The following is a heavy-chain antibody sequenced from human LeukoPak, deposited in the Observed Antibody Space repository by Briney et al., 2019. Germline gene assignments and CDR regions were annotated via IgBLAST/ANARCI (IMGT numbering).Heavy chain of an antibody. CDR1: GGSISSGSYY. D-gene: IGHD6-13*01. J-gene: IGHJ5*02. V-gene: IGHV4-61*02. CDR3: ARAPAPDSSSWYWFDP. CDR2: IYTSGST. Sequence: PSETLSLTCTVSGGSISSGSYYWSWIRQPAGKGLEWIGRIYTSGSTNYNPSLKSRVTISVDTSKNQFSLKLSSVTAADTAVYYCARAPAPDSSSWYWFDPWGQGTLVTVSS.